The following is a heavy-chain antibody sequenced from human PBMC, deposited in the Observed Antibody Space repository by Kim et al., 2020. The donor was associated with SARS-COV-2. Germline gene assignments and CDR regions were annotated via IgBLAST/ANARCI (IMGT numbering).Heavy chain of an antibody. J-gene: IGHJ6*02. CDR2: VYYSGDT. CDR1: GGSISTGSYF. CDR3: ATRSDMITIYALDL. Sequence: SETLSLTCSVSGGSISTGSYFWGWIRQPPGKGLEWIGSVYYSGDTFYNPSLESRVTISVDASKNQFSLKLTSVTAADTAVYYCATRSDMITIYALDLWG. V-gene: IGHV4-39*01. D-gene: IGHD3-16*01.